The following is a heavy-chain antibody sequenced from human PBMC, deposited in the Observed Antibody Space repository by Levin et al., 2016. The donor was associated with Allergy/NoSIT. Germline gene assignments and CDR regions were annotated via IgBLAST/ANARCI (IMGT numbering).Heavy chain of an antibody. V-gene: IGHV3-21*01. J-gene: IGHJ6*02. Sequence: VRQAPGKGLEWVSSISSSSSYIYYADSVKGRFTISRDNAKNSLYLQMNSLRAEDTAVYYCARGLYGDYVSHYYYYGMDVWGQGTTVTVSS. CDR3: ARGLYGDYVSHYYYYGMDV. CDR2: ISSSSSYI. D-gene: IGHD4-17*01.